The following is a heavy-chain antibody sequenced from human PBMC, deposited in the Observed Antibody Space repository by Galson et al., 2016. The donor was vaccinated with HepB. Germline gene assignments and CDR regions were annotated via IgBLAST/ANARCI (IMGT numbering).Heavy chain of an antibody. Sequence: SLRLSCAAFGFAFSSHWMHWVRQDLGKGLVWVSRINSDGTISNYADSVKGRFTISRDNDKNTLYLQMNSLRAEDTAVYFCVRDHSVVPTTAYNWFDPWGRGTLVTVSS. CDR2: INSDGTIS. J-gene: IGHJ5*02. CDR1: GFAFSSHW. CDR3: VRDHSVVPTTAYNWFDP. D-gene: IGHD4-23*01. V-gene: IGHV3-74*01.